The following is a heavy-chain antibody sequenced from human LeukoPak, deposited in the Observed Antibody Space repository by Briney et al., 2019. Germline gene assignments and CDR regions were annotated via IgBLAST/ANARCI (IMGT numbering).Heavy chain of an antibody. Sequence: PGGSLRLSCAASGSTFSDSWMNWVRQAPGKGPEWVANINQDRSETHYVESVKGRFTISRDNAKNSLYLQTNSLRVEDTALYYCATGHYRDPAGWGQGALVTVSA. CDR2: INQDRSET. J-gene: IGHJ1*01. V-gene: IGHV3-7*01. D-gene: IGHD5-24*01. CDR1: GSTFSDSW. CDR3: ATGHYRDPAG.